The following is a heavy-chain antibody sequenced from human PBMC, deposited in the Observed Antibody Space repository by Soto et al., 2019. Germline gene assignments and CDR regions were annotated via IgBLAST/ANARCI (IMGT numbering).Heavy chain of an antibody. J-gene: IGHJ5*02. D-gene: IGHD2-2*01. V-gene: IGHV4-31*03. Sequence: SKTLSLTCTVSGGSISSGGYYWSWIRQHPGKGLERIGYIYYSGSTYYNPSLKSRVTISVDTSKNQFSLKLSSVTAADTAVYYCAREWIVVVPAAMRLGWFDPWGQGTLVTVSS. CDR3: AREWIVVVPAAMRLGWFDP. CDR1: GGSISSGGYY. CDR2: IYYSGST.